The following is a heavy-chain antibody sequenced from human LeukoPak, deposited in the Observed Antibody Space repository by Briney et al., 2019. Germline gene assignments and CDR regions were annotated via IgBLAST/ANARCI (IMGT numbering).Heavy chain of an antibody. CDR3: ARDLRGGNRPFFDY. CDR1: GVSISNYY. D-gene: IGHD4-23*01. CDR2: IYYSGST. Sequence: SETLSLTCTVSGVSISNYYWSWIRQPPGKGLEWIGYIYYSGSTNYNPSLKSRVTISVDTSKNQFSLKLSSVTAADTAVYYCARDLRGGNRPFFDYWGQGTLVTVSS. J-gene: IGHJ4*02. V-gene: IGHV4-59*01.